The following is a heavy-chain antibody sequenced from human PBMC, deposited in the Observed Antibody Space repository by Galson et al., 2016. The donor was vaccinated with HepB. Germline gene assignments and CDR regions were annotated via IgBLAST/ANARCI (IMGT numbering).Heavy chain of an antibody. CDR2: IYYSGNT. D-gene: IGHD2-15*01. V-gene: IGHV4-31*03. CDR1: GDSFNTGGYY. CDR3: ARVRSGGSPSRFDF. J-gene: IGHJ4*02. Sequence: TLSLTCTVSGDSFNTGGYYWSWIRQHPGRGLEWIGYIYYSGNTYYNPSLKSRVSISSDMSKSQFSLRLSSVTAADTAVYYCARVRSGGSPSRFDFWGQGTLVTVSS.